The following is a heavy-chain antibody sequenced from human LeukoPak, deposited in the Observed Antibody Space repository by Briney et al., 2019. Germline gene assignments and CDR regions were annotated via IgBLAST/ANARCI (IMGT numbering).Heavy chain of an antibody. V-gene: IGHV3-30*04. CDR2: ISYDGSNK. CDR1: GFTFSSYA. Sequence: GGSLRLSCAASGFTFSSYAMHWVRQAPGKGLEWVGVISYDGSNKYYADSVKGRFTISRDNSKNTLYLQMNSLRAEDTAVYYCARDYYDSSGYYYWWGQGTLVTVSS. D-gene: IGHD3-22*01. CDR3: ARDYYDSSGYYYW. J-gene: IGHJ4*02.